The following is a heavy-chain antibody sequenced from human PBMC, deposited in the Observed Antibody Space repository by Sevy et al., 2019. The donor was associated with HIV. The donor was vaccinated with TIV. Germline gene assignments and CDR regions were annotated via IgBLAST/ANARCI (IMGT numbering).Heavy chain of an antibody. V-gene: IGHV3-11*01. D-gene: IGHD3-22*01. CDR2: ISSSGSTI. J-gene: IGHJ5*01. CDR3: ARDPLVSRGNNWFDP. Sequence: GGSLRLSCAASGFTFSDYYMSWIRQAPGKGLEWVSYISSSGSTIYYSDSVKGRFTISRDNAKNSLYLQMNSLRAEDTAVYYCARDPLVSRGNNWFDPWGQGTLVTVSS. CDR1: GFTFSDYY.